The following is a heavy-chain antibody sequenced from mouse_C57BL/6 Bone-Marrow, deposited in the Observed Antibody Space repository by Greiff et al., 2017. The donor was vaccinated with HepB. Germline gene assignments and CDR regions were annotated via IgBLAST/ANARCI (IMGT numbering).Heavy chain of an antibody. CDR3: ARSHDGYPYYAMDY. Sequence: VQLQQSGAELARPGASVKLSCKASGYTFTSYGISWVKQRTGQGLEWIGEIYPRSGNTYYNEKFKGKATLTADKSSSTAYMELRSLTSEDSAVYFCARSHDGYPYYAMDYWGQGTSVTVSS. V-gene: IGHV1-81*01. CDR1: GYTFTSYG. D-gene: IGHD2-3*01. CDR2: IYPRSGNT. J-gene: IGHJ4*01.